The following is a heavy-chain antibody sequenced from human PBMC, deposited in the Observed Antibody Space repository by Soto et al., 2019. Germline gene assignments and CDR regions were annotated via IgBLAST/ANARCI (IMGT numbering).Heavy chain of an antibody. CDR1: GSTFTNYD. V-gene: IGHV1-8*01. Sequence: QVQLVQSGAEVKKPGASVKVSCKASGSTFTNYDINWVRQAAGHGPEWGGWMSPNRGHPGYAQTFQGRVNMNRDTSISTAYRELNRLTSEDPAVYYFARYYGGHSGWFDPWVQGTLVTVS. CDR3: ARYYGGHSGWFDP. D-gene: IGHD4-17*01. CDR2: MSPNRGHP. J-gene: IGHJ5*02.